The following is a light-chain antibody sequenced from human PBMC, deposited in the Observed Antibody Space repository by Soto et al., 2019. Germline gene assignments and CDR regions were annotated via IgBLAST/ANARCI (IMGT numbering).Light chain of an antibody. CDR1: SSDVGGYNY. CDR2: EVN. J-gene: IGLJ1*01. Sequence: QSALTQPASVSGSPGQSITISCTGTSSDVGGYNYVSWYQQHPDKAPKLMIYEVNNRPSGVSNRLSGSKSGNTASLTISGLQGEDEADYYCSSYTSSSTPVFGAGTKVTVL. V-gene: IGLV2-14*01. CDR3: SSYTSSSTPV.